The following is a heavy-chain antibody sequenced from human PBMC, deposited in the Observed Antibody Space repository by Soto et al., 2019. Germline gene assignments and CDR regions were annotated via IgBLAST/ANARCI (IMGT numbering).Heavy chain of an antibody. D-gene: IGHD2-21*01. Sequence: GGSLRLSCAASGFTFSGSAMHWVRQASGKGLEWVGRIRSKANSYATAYAASVKGRFTISRDDSKNTAYLQMNSLKTEDTAVYYCTRLVCGVGQGDYYYYYMDVWGKGTTVTVSS. J-gene: IGHJ6*03. CDR1: GFTFSGSA. CDR3: TRLVCGVGQGDYYYYYMDV. CDR2: IRSKANSYAT. V-gene: IGHV3-73*01.